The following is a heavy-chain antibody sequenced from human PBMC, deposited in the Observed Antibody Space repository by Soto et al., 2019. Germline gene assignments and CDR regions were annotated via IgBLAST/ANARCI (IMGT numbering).Heavy chain of an antibody. CDR2: ISGSGGST. D-gene: IGHD3-10*01. CDR1: GFTFSSYA. CDR3: AKDPDKYYYGSGSPLDY. V-gene: IGHV3-23*01. Sequence: GGSLRLSCAASGFTFSSYAMSWVRQAPGRGLEWVSAISGSGGSTYYADSVKGRFTISRDNSKNTLYLQMNSLRPEDTAVYYCAKDPDKYYYGSGSPLDYWGQGTLVTVSS. J-gene: IGHJ4*02.